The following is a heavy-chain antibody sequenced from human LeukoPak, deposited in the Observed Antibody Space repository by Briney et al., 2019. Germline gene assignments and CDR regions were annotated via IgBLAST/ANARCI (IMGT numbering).Heavy chain of an antibody. J-gene: IGHJ3*02. CDR3: ARGRRPDAFDS. CDR2: ISSSGTTT. V-gene: IGHV3-48*03. Sequence: QAGGSLRLSCSASGFTVSSYDMYWVRQAPGKGLEWVSYISSSGTTTHYGDSVKGRFTISRDNAKNSLYLQMNSLRAEDTAVYYCARGRRPDAFDSWGQGTRVTVSS. CDR1: GFTVSSYD.